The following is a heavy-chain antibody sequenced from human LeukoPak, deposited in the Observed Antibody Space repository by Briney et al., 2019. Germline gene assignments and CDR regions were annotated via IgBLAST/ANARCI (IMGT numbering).Heavy chain of an antibody. V-gene: IGHV3-23*01. J-gene: IGHJ4*02. Sequence: GGSLRLSCTASGFAFSSYAMSWVRQAPGVGLEWVSAIDGGGGSTWHADSVKGRFTISRDNSKNTLYMQMNSLRAEDTAVYYCAKDFYDNSGSHYDYWGQGTLVTVSS. CDR1: GFAFSSYA. D-gene: IGHD3-22*01. CDR3: AKDFYDNSGSHYDY. CDR2: IDGGGGST.